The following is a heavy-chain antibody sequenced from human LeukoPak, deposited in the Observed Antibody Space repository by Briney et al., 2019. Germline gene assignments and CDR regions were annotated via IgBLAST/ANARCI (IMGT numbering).Heavy chain of an antibody. CDR2: IGTAGDT. CDR1: GFTFSSYD. V-gene: IGHV3-13*01. Sequence: GGSLRLSCAASGFTFSSYDTHWVRQATGKGLEWVSAIGTAGDTYYPGSVKGRFTISRENAKNSLYLQMNSLRAGDTAVYYCARGSSSWFLREYYFDYWGQGTLVTVSS. D-gene: IGHD6-13*01. J-gene: IGHJ4*02. CDR3: ARGSSSWFLREYYFDY.